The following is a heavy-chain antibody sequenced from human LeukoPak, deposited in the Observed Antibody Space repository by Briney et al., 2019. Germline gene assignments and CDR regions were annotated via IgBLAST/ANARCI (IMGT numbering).Heavy chain of an antibody. V-gene: IGHV4-39*07. D-gene: IGHD3-10*01. CDR2: IYYSGST. Sequence: SETLSLTCTVSGGSISSSSYYWGWIRQPPGKGLEWIGSIYYSGSTYYNPSLKSRVTISVDTSKNLFSLKLSSVTAADTAVYYCARTITVSRGYYYGMDVWGQGTTVTVSS. CDR3: ARTITVSRGYYYGMDV. CDR1: GGSISSSSYY. J-gene: IGHJ6*02.